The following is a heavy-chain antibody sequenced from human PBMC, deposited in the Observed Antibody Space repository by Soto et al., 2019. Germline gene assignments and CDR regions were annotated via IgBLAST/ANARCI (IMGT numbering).Heavy chain of an antibody. D-gene: IGHD6-19*01. J-gene: IGHJ5*02. CDR3: EGGYSSGWSYFDP. Sequence: XGSLALTCAVCGGCVSGYYWSWIRQPPGKGLEWIGEINHSGSTNYNPSLKSRVTISVDTSKNQFSLKLSSVTAADTAVYYCEGGYSSGWSYFDPWGQRTLVTVPS. CDR1: GGCVSGYY. CDR2: INHSGST. V-gene: IGHV4-34*01.